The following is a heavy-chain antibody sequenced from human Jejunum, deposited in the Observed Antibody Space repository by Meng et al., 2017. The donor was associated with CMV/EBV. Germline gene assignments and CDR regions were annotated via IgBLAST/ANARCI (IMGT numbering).Heavy chain of an antibody. V-gene: IGHV3-7*01. D-gene: IGHD3-22*01. CDR2: IKQDGSAI. CDR3: ARDPDKKWLYLDY. CDR1: GFTFSSYW. J-gene: IGHJ4*02. Sequence: SGFTFSSYWMSWVRQAPGKGLEWVANIKQDGSAIHYVDSVKGRFTISRDNAKNSLYLQMNSLRAEDTAVYYCARDPDKKWLYLDYWGQGTLVTVSS.